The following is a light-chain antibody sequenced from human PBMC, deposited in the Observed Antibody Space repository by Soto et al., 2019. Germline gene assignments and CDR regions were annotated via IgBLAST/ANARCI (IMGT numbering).Light chain of an antibody. Sequence: DIQMTQSPPSLSASIGDRVTITCRASQDISNGLAWYQQKPGKVPKLLIYAASTLQSGVPSRFSGSGSGTDFTLTISSLQPEDVATYYCQKYRSWTFGQGTKVEIK. CDR2: AAS. V-gene: IGKV1-27*01. CDR1: QDISNG. CDR3: QKYRSWT. J-gene: IGKJ1*01.